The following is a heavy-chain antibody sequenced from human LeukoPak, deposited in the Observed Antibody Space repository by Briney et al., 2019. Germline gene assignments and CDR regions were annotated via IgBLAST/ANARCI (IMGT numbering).Heavy chain of an antibody. J-gene: IGHJ4*02. CDR2: IWYDGSNK. CDR3: ARDVIAVAGPIDY. V-gene: IGHV3-33*01. D-gene: IGHD6-19*01. Sequence: QTGGSLRLSCAASGFTFSSYGMHWVRQAPGKGLEWVAVIWYDGSNKYYADSVKGRFTISRDNSKNTLYLQMNSLRAEDTAVYYCARDVIAVAGPIDYWGQGTLVTVSS. CDR1: GFTFSSYG.